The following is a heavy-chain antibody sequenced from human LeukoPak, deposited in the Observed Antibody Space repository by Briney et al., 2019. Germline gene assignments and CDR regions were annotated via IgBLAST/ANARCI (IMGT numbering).Heavy chain of an antibody. CDR2: IYYSGST. Sequence: SETLSLTCTVSGGSISSYYWCWIRQPPGKGLEWIGYIYYSGSTNYNPSLKSRVTISVDTSKNQFSLKLSSVTAADTAVYYCARVPPYSSSTWSPDYWGQGTLVTVSS. V-gene: IGHV4-59*01. D-gene: IGHD6-6*01. CDR1: GGSISSYY. CDR3: ARVPPYSSSTWSPDY. J-gene: IGHJ4*02.